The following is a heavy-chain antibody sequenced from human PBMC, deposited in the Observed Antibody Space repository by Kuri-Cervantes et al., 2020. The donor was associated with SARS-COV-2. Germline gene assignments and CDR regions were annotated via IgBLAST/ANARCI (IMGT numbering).Heavy chain of an antibody. CDR1: GFTISDHT. CDR3: SRAGPGVSWDF. V-gene: IGHV3-72*01. CDR2: IKNKDQGYTT. D-gene: IGHD2-8*01. Sequence: GGSLRLSCAASGFTISDHTMDWVRQAPGKGLEWVGRIKNKDQGYTTYYAASVKGRFTISRDDSKDSLYLQLNSLKSEDTALYYCSRAGPGVSWDFWGQGTLVTVSS. J-gene: IGHJ4*02.